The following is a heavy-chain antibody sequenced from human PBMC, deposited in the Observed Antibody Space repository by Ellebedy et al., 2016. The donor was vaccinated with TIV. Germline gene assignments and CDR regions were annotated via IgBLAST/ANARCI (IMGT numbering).Heavy chain of an antibody. CDR2: IIPILGIA. CDR3: ASPFGGNSSLGWFNP. CDR1: GGTFSSYA. J-gene: IGHJ5*02. Sequence: SVKVSXXASGGTFSSYAISWVRQAPGQGLEWMGRIIPILGIANYAQKFQGRVTITADKSTSTAYMELSSLRSEDTAVYYCASPFGGNSSLGWFNPWGQGTLVTVSS. V-gene: IGHV1-69*04. D-gene: IGHD4-23*01.